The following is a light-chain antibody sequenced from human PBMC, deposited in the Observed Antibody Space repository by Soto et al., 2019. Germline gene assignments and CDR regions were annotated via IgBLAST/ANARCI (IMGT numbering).Light chain of an antibody. V-gene: IGKV3-20*01. CDR2: GAS. J-gene: IGKJ1*01. CDR1: QSVSSSY. Sequence: TQSRATLSLSPGERATRSCRASQSVSSSYLAWYQQRPGQAPRLLIYGASSRATGIPDRFSGSGSGTDFSLTISRLEPEDFAVYYCQQYGVSPRTFGQGTNVDIK. CDR3: QQYGVSPRT.